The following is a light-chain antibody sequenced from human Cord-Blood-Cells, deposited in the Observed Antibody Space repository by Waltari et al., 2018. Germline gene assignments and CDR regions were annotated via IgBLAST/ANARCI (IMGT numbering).Light chain of an antibody. CDR2: DAS. CDR3: QQYDNLPWT. CDR1: QEISNY. J-gene: IGKJ1*01. V-gene: IGKV1-33*01. Sequence: DIQMTQSPSSLSASGGDRVTITCQASQEISNYLNWYQQKPGKAPKLLIYDASNLETGVPSRFSGSGSGTDFTFTISSLQPEDIATYYCQQYDNLPWTFGQGTKVEIK.